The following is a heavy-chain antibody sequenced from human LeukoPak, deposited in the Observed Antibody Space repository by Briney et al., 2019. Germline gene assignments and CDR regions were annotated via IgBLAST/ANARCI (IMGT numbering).Heavy chain of an antibody. Sequence: VKVSCKASKYTLTTYNINWVRQATGKRLEWMGWMNPNSGYTGYAQKFQGRVTITRDTSISTAYMELSSLRSEDTAVYYCARVAGSIDYWGQGTLVTVSS. J-gene: IGHJ4*02. CDR3: ARVAGSIDY. V-gene: IGHV1-8*03. CDR2: MNPNSGYT. CDR1: KYTLTTYN. D-gene: IGHD6-19*01.